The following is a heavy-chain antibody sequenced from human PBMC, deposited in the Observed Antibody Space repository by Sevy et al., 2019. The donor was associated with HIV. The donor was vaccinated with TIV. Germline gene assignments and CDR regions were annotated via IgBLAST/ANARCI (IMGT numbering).Heavy chain of an antibody. Sequence: GGSLRLSCAASGFPFSSYAMSWVRQAPGRGLEWVSTLIGGGRRTYYADSVTGRFIISRDNSRNTLYLQMNSLRAEDTAIYCAKRRVQSGLSGGGANYGMDVCGRGTTVTVSS. CDR2: LIGGGRRT. V-gene: IGHV3-23*01. D-gene: IGHD2-8*02. CDR1: GFPFSSYA. CDR3: AKRRVQSGLSGGGANYGMDV. J-gene: IGHJ6*02.